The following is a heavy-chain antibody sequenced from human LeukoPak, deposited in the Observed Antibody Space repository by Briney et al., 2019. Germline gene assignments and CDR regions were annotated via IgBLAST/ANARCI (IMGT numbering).Heavy chain of an antibody. J-gene: IGHJ4*02. Sequence: SETLSLTCTVSGASINDYYWGWLRQPAGKGLEWIGRIYSSGSTNYNPSFKSRVTMSVDTSKNQFSLELRSVTAADTAVYYCAREAWGAPFLEYGGRGPLVTVS. CDR2: IYSSGST. CDR1: GASINDYY. V-gene: IGHV4-4*07. CDR3: AREAWGAPFLEY. D-gene: IGHD3-3*01.